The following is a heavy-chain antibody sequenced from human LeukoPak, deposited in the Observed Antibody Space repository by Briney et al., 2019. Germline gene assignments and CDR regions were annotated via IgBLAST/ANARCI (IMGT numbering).Heavy chain of an antibody. V-gene: IGHV5-51*01. CDR1: GYSFSSYW. CDR3: ARRIGSGWYDY. CDR2: IYPGDSET. D-gene: IGHD6-19*01. Sequence: GESLKISCKVSGYSFSSYWIGWVRQMPGKGLEWMGIIYPGDSETRYGPSFQGQVTISADKSISTANLQWSSLKASDTAMYYCARRIGSGWYDYWGQGTLVTVSS. J-gene: IGHJ4*02.